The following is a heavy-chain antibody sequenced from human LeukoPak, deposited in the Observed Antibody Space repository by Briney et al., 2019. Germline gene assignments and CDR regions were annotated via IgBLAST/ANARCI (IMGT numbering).Heavy chain of an antibody. Sequence: GGSLRLSCAASGFTFSSYAMHWVRQAPGKGLEYVSAISSNGGSTYYANSVKGRFTISRDNSKNTLYLQMGSLRAEDMAVYYCASEGAPVTTVTTPVYFDYWGSGTLVTVSS. J-gene: IGHJ4*02. V-gene: IGHV3-64*01. CDR3: ASEGAPVTTVTTPVYFDY. D-gene: IGHD4-17*01. CDR2: ISSNGGST. CDR1: GFTFSSYA.